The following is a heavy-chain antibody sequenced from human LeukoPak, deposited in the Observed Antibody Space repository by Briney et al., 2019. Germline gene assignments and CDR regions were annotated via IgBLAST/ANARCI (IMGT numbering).Heavy chain of an antibody. CDR2: IDHGGST. CDR1: GYSISSGYY. D-gene: IGHD6-19*01. CDR3: ARDRGWGQFYFDQ. Sequence: PSETLSLTCAVSGYSISSGYYWGWIRQPPGKGLEWIGSIDHGGSTYYNPSLKSRVIISVDTSKNQFSLRLSSVTAADTAVYYCARDRGWGQFYFDQWGQGSLVTVSS. V-gene: IGHV4-38-2*02. J-gene: IGHJ4*02.